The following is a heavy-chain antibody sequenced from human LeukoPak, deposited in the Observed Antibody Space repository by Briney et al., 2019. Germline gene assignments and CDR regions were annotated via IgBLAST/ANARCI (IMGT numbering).Heavy chain of an antibody. V-gene: IGHV4-38-2*02. CDR2: IYHSGST. D-gene: IGHD2-15*01. Sequence: SETLSLTCTVSGYSISSGYYWGWIRQPPGKGLEWIGSIYHSGSTYYNPSLKSRVTISVDTSKNQFSLKLSSVTAADTAVYYCARFGVTVVAVDYWGQGTLVTVSS. J-gene: IGHJ4*02. CDR1: GYSISSGYY. CDR3: ARFGVTVVAVDY.